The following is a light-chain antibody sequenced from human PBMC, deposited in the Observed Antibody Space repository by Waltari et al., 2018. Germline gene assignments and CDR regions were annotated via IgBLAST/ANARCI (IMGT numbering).Light chain of an antibody. V-gene: IGLV2-23*02. Sequence: QSALTQPASVSGSPGQSITISCTATSSDVGSYNLVSWYQQHPGKAPKLVIYEVTKRPSGVSTSFSGSKSGNTASLTISGLQAEDEADYCCCSYAGSSTWVFGGGTKLTVL. CDR1: SSDVGSYNL. CDR3: CSYAGSSTWV. CDR2: EVT. J-gene: IGLJ3*02.